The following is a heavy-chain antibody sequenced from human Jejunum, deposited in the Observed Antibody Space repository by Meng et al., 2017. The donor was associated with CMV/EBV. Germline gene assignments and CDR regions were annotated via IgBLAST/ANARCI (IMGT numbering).Heavy chain of an antibody. V-gene: IGHV3-74*01. D-gene: IGHD1-26*01. CDR2: INSDGSST. CDR1: GFTFSSHW. CDR3: ARERVSGSYLDDY. J-gene: IGHJ4*02. Sequence: EGQRVEVGGGFVKLGGSLMLSCAASGFTFSSHWMHWVRQGPGKGLVWVSRINSDGSSTSYADSVKGRFTISRDNAKNTLYLQMNSLRVEDTAVYYCARERVSGSYLDDYWGQGTLVTVSS.